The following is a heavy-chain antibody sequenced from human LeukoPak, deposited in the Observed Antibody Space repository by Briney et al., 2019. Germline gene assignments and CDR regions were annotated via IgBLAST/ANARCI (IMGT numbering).Heavy chain of an antibody. CDR1: GGSISSSSYY. CDR2: IYYSGST. D-gene: IGHD3-10*01. J-gene: IGHJ4*02. Sequence: SQTLSLTCTVSGGSISSSSYYWGWISQPPGKGLEWIGSIYYSGSTYYNPSLKSRVTISVDPSKNQFSLKLSSGTAADTAVYYCSRLRHGSGSYYKEGNDYGGQGTLVTVSS. CDR3: SRLRHGSGSYYKEGNDY. V-gene: IGHV4-39*01.